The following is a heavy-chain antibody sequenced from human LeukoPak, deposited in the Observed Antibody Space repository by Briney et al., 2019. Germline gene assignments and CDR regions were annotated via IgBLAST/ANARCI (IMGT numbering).Heavy chain of an antibody. V-gene: IGHV3-20*04. Sequence: GGSLRLSCAASGFTFDAFGMTWVRQAPGKGLEWVSAIRGDAGSTGYADSVKGRFTISRNNAKNSLYLQMNSLRAEDTAVYYCAKDRPEWGGEEAFDIWGRGTMVTVSS. CDR2: IRGDAGST. J-gene: IGHJ3*02. D-gene: IGHD3-16*01. CDR1: GFTFDAFG. CDR3: AKDRPEWGGEEAFDI.